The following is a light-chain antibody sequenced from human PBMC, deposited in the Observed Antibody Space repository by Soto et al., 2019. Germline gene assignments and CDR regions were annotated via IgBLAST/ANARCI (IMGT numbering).Light chain of an antibody. V-gene: IGKV1-5*01. CDR2: DAS. CDR1: QSISSW. J-gene: IGKJ1*01. CDR3: HSET. Sequence: DIQMTQSPSTLSAYVGGRVTITCRASQSISSWLAWYQQKPGKAPKLLIYDASSLESGVPSRFSGSGSGTEFTLTISSLQPDDFATYYCHSETFGQGTKVDI.